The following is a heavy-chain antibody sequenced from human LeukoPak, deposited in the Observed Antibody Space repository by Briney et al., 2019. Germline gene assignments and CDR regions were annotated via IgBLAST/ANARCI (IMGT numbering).Heavy chain of an antibody. CDR3: ANVDGGDY. CDR1: GFTFDDYA. D-gene: IGHD3-16*01. J-gene: IGHJ4*02. V-gene: IGHV3-9*01. CDR2: ISWNSGSI. Sequence: PGRSLRLSCAASGFTFDDYAMHWVRQAPGKGLEWVSGISWNSGSIGYADSVKGRFTIFRDNAKNSLYLQMNSLRAEDTALYYCANVDGGDYWGQGTLVTVSS.